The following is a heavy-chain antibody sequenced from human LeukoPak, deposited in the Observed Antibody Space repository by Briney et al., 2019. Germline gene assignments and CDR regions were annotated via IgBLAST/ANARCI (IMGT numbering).Heavy chain of an antibody. Sequence: SETLSLTCAVYGGSSSGYYWSWFRQPPGKGLEWIGEINHSGSTNYNPSLKSRVTISVDTSKNQFSLKLTSVTSADTAVYYCARRFWSGYLADWGQGTLVTVSS. V-gene: IGHV4-34*01. CDR2: INHSGST. J-gene: IGHJ4*02. D-gene: IGHD3-3*01. CDR3: ARRFWSGYLAD. CDR1: GGSSSGYY.